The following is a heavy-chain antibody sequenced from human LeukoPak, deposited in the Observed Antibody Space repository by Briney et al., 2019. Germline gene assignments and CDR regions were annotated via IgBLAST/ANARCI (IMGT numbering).Heavy chain of an antibody. CDR2: ISGSGGST. CDR3: AKWGDYDILTGYYDSDY. V-gene: IGHV3-23*01. D-gene: IGHD3-9*01. J-gene: IGHJ4*02. CDR1: GLTFSNYA. Sequence: PGASLRLSCAASGLTFSNYAMSWVRQAPGKGLEWVSAISGSGGSTYYADSVKGRFTISRDNSKNTLYLQLNSLRAEDTAVYYCAKWGDYDILTGYYDSDYWGQGTLVTVSS.